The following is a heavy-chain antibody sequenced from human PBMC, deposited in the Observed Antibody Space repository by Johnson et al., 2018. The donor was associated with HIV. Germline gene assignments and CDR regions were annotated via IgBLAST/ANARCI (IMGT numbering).Heavy chain of an antibody. CDR2: ISYAGSNK. J-gene: IGHJ3*02. Sequence: QVQLVESGGGVVQPGRSLRLSCAASGFTFSSYAMHWVRQAPGKGLEWVAVISYAGSNKYSADSVKGRFTISRDNSKNTLYLEMNSLRAEDTAVYYCAKGRVAARQVGAFDIWGQGTMVTVSS. D-gene: IGHD6-6*01. V-gene: IGHV3-30*04. CDR1: GFTFSSYA. CDR3: AKGRVAARQVGAFDI.